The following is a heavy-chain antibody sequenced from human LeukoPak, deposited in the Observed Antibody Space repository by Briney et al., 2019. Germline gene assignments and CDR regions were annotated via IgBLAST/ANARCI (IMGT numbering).Heavy chain of an antibody. J-gene: IGHJ3*02. CDR1: GFTFSKYH. CDR2: ISSSSVYI. V-gene: IGHV3-21*04. Sequence: PGGSLRLSCTASGFTFSKYHMNWVRQAPGKGLEWVSSISSSSVYIHHADSVKGRFTISRDNGKNSLYLQMSSLTAEDTALFYCARDDLRDGAFDIWGQGTMVTVSS. CDR3: ARDDLRDGAFDI.